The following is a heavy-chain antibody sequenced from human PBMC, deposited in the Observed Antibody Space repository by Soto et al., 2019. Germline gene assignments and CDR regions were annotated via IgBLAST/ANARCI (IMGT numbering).Heavy chain of an antibody. CDR1: GGSISSGGYY. CDR2: IYYSGST. CDR3: ARCLAGFLWSGLCDSWFDA. Sequence: PSEALSLTCTVSGGSISSGGYYWNWIRQHPGKGLEWIGYIYYSGSTYYKSSLKSRVTISVDTSKNQFSLKLSSVTAADTALYYCARCLAGFLWSGLCDSWFDAWGQGTPVTVSS. J-gene: IGHJ5*02. D-gene: IGHD3-3*01. V-gene: IGHV4-31*03.